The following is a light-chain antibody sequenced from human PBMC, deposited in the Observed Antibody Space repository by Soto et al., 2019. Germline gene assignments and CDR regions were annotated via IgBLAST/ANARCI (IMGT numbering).Light chain of an antibody. CDR3: SSYAGSNNFDVV. J-gene: IGLJ2*01. Sequence: QSALTQPPSASGSPGQSVTISCTGTSSDVGGYNYVSWYQQHPGKAPKLMIYEVSKRPSGVPDRFSGSKSGNTASLTDSGLQAEDEADYYCSSYAGSNNFDVVFGGGTQLTVL. CDR1: SSDVGGYNY. V-gene: IGLV2-8*01. CDR2: EVS.